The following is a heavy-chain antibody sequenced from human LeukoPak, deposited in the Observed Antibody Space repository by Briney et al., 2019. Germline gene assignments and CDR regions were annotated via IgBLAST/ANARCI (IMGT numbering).Heavy chain of an antibody. CDR3: AKDPYDSSGYYYYFDY. J-gene: IGHJ4*02. Sequence: GGSLRLSCAASGFTFSSYAMSWVRQAPGKGLEWVSAIGGSGGSTYYADSVKGRFTISRDNSKNTLYLQMNSLRAEDTAVYYCAKDPYDSSGYYYYFDYWGQGTLVTVSS. CDR2: IGGSGGST. D-gene: IGHD3-22*01. V-gene: IGHV3-23*01. CDR1: GFTFSSYA.